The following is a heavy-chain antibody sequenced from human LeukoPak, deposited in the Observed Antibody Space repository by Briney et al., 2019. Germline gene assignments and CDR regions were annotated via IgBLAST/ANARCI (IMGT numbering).Heavy chain of an antibody. Sequence: PGGSLRLSCAASGFTFRSYGMHWVRQAPGKGLEWVAVIWHDGKNKYYADSVKGRFTISRDNSKNMLYLQVNSLRAEDAAVYYCARAAYYFVSWGQGTMVTVSS. CDR3: ARAAYYFVS. CDR2: IWHDGKNK. CDR1: GFTFRSYG. D-gene: IGHD3-10*02. J-gene: IGHJ3*01. V-gene: IGHV3-33*01.